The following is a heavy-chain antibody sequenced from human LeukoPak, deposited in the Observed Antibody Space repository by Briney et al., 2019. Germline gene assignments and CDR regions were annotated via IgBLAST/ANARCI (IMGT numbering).Heavy chain of an antibody. D-gene: IGHD3-3*01. J-gene: IGHJ4*02. CDR1: GYTFTGYY. Sequence: GASVKVSCKASGYTFTGYYMHWVRQAPGQGLEWMGWINPNSGGTNYAQKFQGRVTMTRDTSISTAYMELSRLRSDDTAVYYCARDDTIFGAGLFDYWGQGTLVTVSS. CDR3: ARDDTIFGAGLFDY. V-gene: IGHV1-2*02. CDR2: INPNSGGT.